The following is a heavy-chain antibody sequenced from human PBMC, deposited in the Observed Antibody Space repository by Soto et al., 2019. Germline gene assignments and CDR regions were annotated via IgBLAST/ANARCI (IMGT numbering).Heavy chain of an antibody. Sequence: PGGSLRLSCAASGFTFSSYGMHWVRQAPGKGLEWVAVISDDGSNKYYADSMKGRFTISRDNSKNTLYLQVNNLRAEDAAVYYCARDFYDFWSGYYSLYYYGMDVWGQGTTVTSP. CDR2: ISDDGSNK. J-gene: IGHJ6*02. V-gene: IGHV3-30*03. CDR3: ARDFYDFWSGYYSLYYYGMDV. D-gene: IGHD3-3*01. CDR1: GFTFSSYG.